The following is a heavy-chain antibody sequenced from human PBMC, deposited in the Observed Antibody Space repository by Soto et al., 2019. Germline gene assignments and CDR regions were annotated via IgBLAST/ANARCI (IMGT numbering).Heavy chain of an antibody. CDR2: LDGSGGAT. D-gene: IGHD5-12*01. V-gene: IGHV3-23*01. CDR3: AKVKTWTCLDY. Sequence: WGSRSLSCSASGFTASVFTFSSSSMSWVRQAPGKGLEWVSALDGSGGATYYADSVKGRFTVSRDNSKSTLYLQLNSLRAEDTAVYYCAKVKTWTCLDYWGQGTLVTVSS. J-gene: IGHJ4*02. CDR1: GFTASVFTFSSSS.